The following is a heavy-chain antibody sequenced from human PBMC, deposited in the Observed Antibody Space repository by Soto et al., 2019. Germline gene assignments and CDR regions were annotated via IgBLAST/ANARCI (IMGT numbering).Heavy chain of an antibody. CDR3: ARDIVLVPAAITGWFDP. D-gene: IGHD2-2*02. V-gene: IGHV4-31*03. J-gene: IGHJ5*02. CDR2: IYYSGST. Sequence: QVQLQESGPGLVKPSQTLSLTCTVSGGSISSGGYYWSWIRQHPGKGLEWIGYIYYSGSTYYNPSLKGRVTISVDTSKNQFSLKLSSVTAADTAVYYCARDIVLVPAAITGWFDPWGQGTLVTVSS. CDR1: GGSISSGGYY.